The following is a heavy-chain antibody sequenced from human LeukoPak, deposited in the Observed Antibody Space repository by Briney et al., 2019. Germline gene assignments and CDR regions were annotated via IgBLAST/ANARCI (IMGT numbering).Heavy chain of an antibody. Sequence: GGSLRLSCAASGFTFNDYAMRWVRQAPGKGLEWVSGISWNSGSIDYADSVKGRFTISRDNAKNSLYLQMNSLRAEDTALYYCAQGNSSSWYVLDWFDPWGQGTLVTVSS. CDR3: AQGNSSSWYVLDWFDP. V-gene: IGHV3-9*01. CDR1: GFTFNDYA. CDR2: ISWNSGSI. J-gene: IGHJ5*02. D-gene: IGHD6-13*01.